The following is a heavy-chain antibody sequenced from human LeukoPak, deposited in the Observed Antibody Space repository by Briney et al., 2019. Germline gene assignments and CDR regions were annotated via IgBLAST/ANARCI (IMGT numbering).Heavy chain of an antibody. Sequence: GGSLRLSCAASGFTVSSNYMSWVRQAPGKGLEWVSVIYSGGSTYYADSVKGRFTISRDNSKNTLYLQMNSLRAEDTAVYYCARAFVVVAATPDYWGQGTLVTVSS. CDR1: GFTVSSNY. V-gene: IGHV3-66*01. CDR2: IYSGGST. D-gene: IGHD2-15*01. J-gene: IGHJ4*02. CDR3: ARAFVVVAATPDY.